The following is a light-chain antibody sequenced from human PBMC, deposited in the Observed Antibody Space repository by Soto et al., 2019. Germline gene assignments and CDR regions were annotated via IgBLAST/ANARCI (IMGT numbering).Light chain of an antibody. CDR2: HAY. CDR3: QQYPIYLLT. V-gene: IGKV1-5*01. Sequence: DIQMTQSPSTLSESVGDRVTITCRASQSISTWLAWYQQKPGKAPNLLIYHAYSLESGVPARFSGSGSGTEFTLTISRLQPDEFATYDCQQYPIYLLTVGQGTNVEL. CDR1: QSISTW. J-gene: IGKJ1*01.